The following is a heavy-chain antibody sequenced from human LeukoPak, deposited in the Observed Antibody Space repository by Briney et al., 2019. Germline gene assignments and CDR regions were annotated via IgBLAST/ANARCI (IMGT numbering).Heavy chain of an antibody. V-gene: IGHV4-59*08. D-gene: IGHD1-1*01. CDR3: ARHSLQLGFDY. CDR2: IYYSGST. Sequence: SETLSLTCTVSGGSISSYYWSWIRQPPGKGLEWIGYIYYSGSTNYNPSLKSRVTITVDTSKNQFSLKLSSVTAADTAVYYCARHSLQLGFDYWGQGTLVTVSS. CDR1: GGSISSYY. J-gene: IGHJ4*02.